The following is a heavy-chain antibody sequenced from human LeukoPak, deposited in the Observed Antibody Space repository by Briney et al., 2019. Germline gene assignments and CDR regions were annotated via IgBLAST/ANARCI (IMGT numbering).Heavy chain of an antibody. D-gene: IGHD1-26*01. Sequence: GRSLRLSCAASGFTFSSYIMHWVRQAPGKGLEWVAVISYDGSNKYHADSVKGRFTISRDNSKNTLYLQMDSLRAEDTAVYYCARVRSGSFDYWGQGTLVTVSS. J-gene: IGHJ4*02. V-gene: IGHV3-30-3*01. CDR2: ISYDGSNK. CDR3: ARVRSGSFDY. CDR1: GFTFSSYI.